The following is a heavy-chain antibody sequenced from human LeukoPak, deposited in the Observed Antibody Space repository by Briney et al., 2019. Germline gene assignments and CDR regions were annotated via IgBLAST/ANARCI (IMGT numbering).Heavy chain of an antibody. CDR1: GFTFSSYA. CDR3: AKAQQLIFLLDY. Sequence: GGSLRLSCAASGFTFSSYAMSWVRQAPGKGLEWVSAISGSGGSTYYTDSVKGRFTISRDNSKNTLYLQMNSLRAEDTAVYYCAKAQQLIFLLDYWGQGTLVTVSS. CDR2: ISGSGGST. D-gene: IGHD6-13*01. V-gene: IGHV3-23*01. J-gene: IGHJ4*02.